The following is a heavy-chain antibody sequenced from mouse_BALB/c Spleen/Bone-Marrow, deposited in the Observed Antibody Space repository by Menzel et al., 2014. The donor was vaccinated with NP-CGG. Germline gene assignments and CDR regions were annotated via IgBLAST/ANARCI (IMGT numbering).Heavy chain of an antibody. CDR2: IDPANGNT. D-gene: IGHD4-1*01. J-gene: IGHJ4*01. CDR3: ARWEYYAMDY. V-gene: IGHV14-3*02. CDR1: GFNIKDIY. Sequence: EVQLQRSGAELVKPGASVKLSCTASGFNIKDIYMHWVKQRPEQGLEWIGRIDPANGNTKYDPKFQGKATITADTSSNTAYLQLSSLTSEDTAVYYCARWEYYAMDYWGQGTSVTVSS.